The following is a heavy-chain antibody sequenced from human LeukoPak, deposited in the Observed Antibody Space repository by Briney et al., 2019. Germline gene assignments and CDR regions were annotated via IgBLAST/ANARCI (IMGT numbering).Heavy chain of an antibody. J-gene: IGHJ6*03. CDR3: ARGTQTWYSDPYYMDV. V-gene: IGHV3-23*01. Sequence: PGGSLRLSCAASGFTFSSYAMSWVRQAPGKGLEWVSDISGSGASTYYADPVKGRFTISRDNSKNTLYLQMNSLRSEDTAIYYCARGTQTWYSDPYYMDVWGKGTTVIVSS. CDR2: ISGSGAST. D-gene: IGHD6-13*01. CDR1: GFTFSSYA.